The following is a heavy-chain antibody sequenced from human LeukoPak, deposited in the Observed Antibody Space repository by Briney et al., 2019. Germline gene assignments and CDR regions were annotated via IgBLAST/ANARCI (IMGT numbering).Heavy chain of an antibody. CDR1: GFTVSSNY. Sequence: LRLSCAASGFTVSSNYMSWIRQPPGKGLEWIGYIYHSGSTYYNPSLKSRVTISVDRSKNQFSLKLSSVTAADTAVYYCARQGTGTTFDYWGQGTLVTVSS. CDR3: ARQGTGTTFDY. J-gene: IGHJ4*02. CDR2: IYHSGST. V-gene: IGHV4-30-2*01. D-gene: IGHD1-1*01.